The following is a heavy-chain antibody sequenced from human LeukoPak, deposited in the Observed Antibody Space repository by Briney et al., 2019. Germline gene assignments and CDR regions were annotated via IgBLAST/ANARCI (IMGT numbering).Heavy chain of an antibody. D-gene: IGHD2-2*01. CDR3: ASSYDCSSTSCYNSYYYYYYVDV. Sequence: PSETLSLTCTVSGGSISSYYWSWIRQPPGKGLEWIGYIYYSGSTNYNPPLKSRVTISVDTSKNQFSLKLSSVTAADTAMYYCASSYDCSSTSCYNSYYYYYYVDVWGKGTTVTVSS. CDR1: GGSISSYY. CDR2: IYYSGST. J-gene: IGHJ6*03. V-gene: IGHV4-59*01.